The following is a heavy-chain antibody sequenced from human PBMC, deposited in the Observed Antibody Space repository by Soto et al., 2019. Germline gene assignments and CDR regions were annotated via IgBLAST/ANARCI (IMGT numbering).Heavy chain of an antibody. CDR3: ARATYYYGSGTIYGMDV. CDR2: IIPILGIA. J-gene: IGHJ6*02. D-gene: IGHD3-10*01. Sequence: SVKVSCKASGGTLSSYTVIWVRQAPGQGLEWMGRIIPILGIANYAQKFQGRVTITADKSTSTAYMELSSLRSEDTAVYYCARATYYYGSGTIYGMDVWGQGTTVTV. CDR1: GGTLSSYT. V-gene: IGHV1-69*02.